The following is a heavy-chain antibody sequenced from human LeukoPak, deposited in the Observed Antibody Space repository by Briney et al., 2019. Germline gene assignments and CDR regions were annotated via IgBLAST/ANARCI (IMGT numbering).Heavy chain of an antibody. D-gene: IGHD1-26*01. CDR1: GFTFTNAW. Sequence: GGSLRLSCEASGFTFTNAWMSWVRQAPGKGLEWVANIKEDGSEKYYVDSVKGRFTISRDNAKNSLYLQMNSLRAEDTAVYYCARKVGANTPMYYYYYMDVWGKGTTVNVPS. V-gene: IGHV3-7*01. J-gene: IGHJ6*03. CDR2: IKEDGSEK. CDR3: ARKVGANTPMYYYYYMDV.